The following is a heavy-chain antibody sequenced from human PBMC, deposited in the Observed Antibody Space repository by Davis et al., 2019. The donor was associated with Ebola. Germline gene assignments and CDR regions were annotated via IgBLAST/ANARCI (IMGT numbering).Heavy chain of an antibody. Sequence: GGSLRLSCAASGFTFSGSAMHWVRQASGKGLEWVGRIRSKANSYATAYAASVKGRFTISRDDSKTTAYLQMNSLKTEDTAVYYCTTLGYCSGGSCYSSCYWGQGTLVTVSS. J-gene: IGHJ4*02. CDR3: TTLGYCSGGSCYSSCY. CDR2: IRSKANSYAT. CDR1: GFTFSGSA. D-gene: IGHD2-15*01. V-gene: IGHV3-73*01.